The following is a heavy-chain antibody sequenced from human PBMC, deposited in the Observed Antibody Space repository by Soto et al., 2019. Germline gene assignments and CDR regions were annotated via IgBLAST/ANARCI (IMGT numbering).Heavy chain of an antibody. D-gene: IGHD6-13*01. CDR1: GYTFTSYA. CDR3: ASDSYSSSWAFDY. J-gene: IGHJ4*02. CDR2: INAGNGNT. V-gene: IGHV1-3*01. Sequence: QVQLVQSGAEVKKPGASVKVSCKASGYTFTSYAMHWVRQAPGQRLEWMGWINAGNGNTKYSQKFQGRVTITRDTSASTAYRELSSLRSEDTAVYYCASDSYSSSWAFDYWGQGTLVTVSS.